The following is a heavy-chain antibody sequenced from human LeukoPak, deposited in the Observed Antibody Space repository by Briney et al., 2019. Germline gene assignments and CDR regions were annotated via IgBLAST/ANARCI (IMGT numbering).Heavy chain of an antibody. J-gene: IGHJ4*02. Sequence: GASVKVSCKASGYTFTSYYMHWVRQAPGQGLEWMGIINPSGGSTSYAQKFQGRVTMTRDTSTSTVYMELSSLRSEDTAVYYCARGEQDCGGDCYSFDYWGQGTLVTVSS. CDR3: ARGEQDCGGDCYSFDY. CDR2: INPSGGST. V-gene: IGHV1-46*01. CDR1: GYTFTSYY. D-gene: IGHD2-21*02.